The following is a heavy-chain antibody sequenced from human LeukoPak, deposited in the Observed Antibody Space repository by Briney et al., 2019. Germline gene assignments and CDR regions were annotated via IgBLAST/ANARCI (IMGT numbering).Heavy chain of an antibody. Sequence: GGSLRLSCAASGFTFTYYAMTWVRQAPGKGLEWVSGISGSGGSTYYTDSVKGRFTISRDNSKNTLYLQMNSLRAEDTAVYYCARAFASDSGPLDYRGQGTLVTVSS. D-gene: IGHD3-10*01. CDR1: GFTFTYYA. J-gene: IGHJ4*02. CDR2: ISGSGGST. CDR3: ARAFASDSGPLDY. V-gene: IGHV3-23*01.